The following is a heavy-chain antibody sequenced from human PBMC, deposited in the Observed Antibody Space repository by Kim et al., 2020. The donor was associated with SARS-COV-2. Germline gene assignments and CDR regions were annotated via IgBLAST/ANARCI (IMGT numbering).Heavy chain of an antibody. Sequence: ASVKVSCKASGYTFTSYYMHRVRQAPGQGLEWMGIINPSGGSTSYAQKFRGRVTMTRDTSTSTVYMELSSLRSEDTAVYYCASASYGNSSGWYVFYYYYYGMDVWGQGTTVTVSS. V-gene: IGHV1-46*01. J-gene: IGHJ6*02. CDR3: ASASYGNSSGWYVFYYYYYGMDV. D-gene: IGHD6-19*01. CDR2: INPSGGST. CDR1: GYTFTSYY.